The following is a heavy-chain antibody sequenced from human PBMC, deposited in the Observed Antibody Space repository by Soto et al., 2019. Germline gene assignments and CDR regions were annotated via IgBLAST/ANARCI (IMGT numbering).Heavy chain of an antibody. CDR1: GFIFSDHW. Sequence: EVQLVESGGGLAQPGGSLRLSCIASGFIFSDHWMHWVRQAPGKGLVWVSRINADGTNTAYAGSVKGRFTISRDNAKNPLHLEMNSLRAEDTAVYYCVKSYALPTGWGQGALVTV. J-gene: IGHJ4*02. V-gene: IGHV3-74*01. D-gene: IGHD3-10*01. CDR3: VKSYALPTG. CDR2: INADGTNT.